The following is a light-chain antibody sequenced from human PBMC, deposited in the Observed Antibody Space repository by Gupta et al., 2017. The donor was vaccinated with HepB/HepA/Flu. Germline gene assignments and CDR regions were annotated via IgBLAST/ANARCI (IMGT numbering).Light chain of an antibody. V-gene: IGLV3-1*01. CDR2: QDS. CDR3: QEWDSSIGGV. Sequence: SYALTQPPSVSVSPGQTASITCSGDKLGDKYACWYQQKAGQSPVLVIFQDSKRPSGIPERFSGSNSGNTATLTISGTQAMDEADYYCQEWDSSIGGVFGAGTKVTVL. J-gene: IGLJ1*01. CDR1: KLGDKY.